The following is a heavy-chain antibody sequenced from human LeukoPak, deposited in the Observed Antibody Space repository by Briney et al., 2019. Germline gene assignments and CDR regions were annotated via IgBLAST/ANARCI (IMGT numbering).Heavy chain of an antibody. J-gene: IGHJ6*04. CDR3: ARDSTPYGMDV. V-gene: IGHV1-2*04. Sequence: GASVKVSCKASGYTSTGYYMHWVRQAPGQGLEWMGWINPNSGGTNYAQRFQGWVTMTRDTSISTAYMELSRLRSDDTAVYYCARDSTPYGMDVWGKGTTVTVSS. D-gene: IGHD2-2*01. CDR1: GYTSTGYY. CDR2: INPNSGGT.